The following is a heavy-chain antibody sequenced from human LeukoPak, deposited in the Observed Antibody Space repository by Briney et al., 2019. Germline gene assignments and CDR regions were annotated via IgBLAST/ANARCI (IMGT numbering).Heavy chain of an antibody. V-gene: IGHV4-34*01. CDR2: INHSGST. CDR1: GGSFSGYY. Sequence: SETLSLTCAVYGGSFSGYYWSWIRQPPGKGLEWIGEINHSGSTNYNPSLKSRVTISVDTSKNQFSLKLSSVTAADTAVYYCARGRVTTLYYMDVWGKGTTVTVSS. D-gene: IGHD4-17*01. CDR3: ARGRVTTLYYMDV. J-gene: IGHJ6*03.